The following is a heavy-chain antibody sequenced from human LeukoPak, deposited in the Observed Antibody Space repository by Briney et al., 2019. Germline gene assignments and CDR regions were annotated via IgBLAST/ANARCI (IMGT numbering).Heavy chain of an antibody. CDR1: KFTFTTYW. CDR2: INQDGSEK. Sequence: GGSLRLSCAASKFTFTTYWMSWVRQAPGKGLEWVAHINQDGSEKYYVDSVKGRFTISRDNTKNSLYLQMNSLRAEDTAVYYCARDRYCSGVRRYSIGYLDSWGHGTLVTVSS. J-gene: IGHJ4*01. D-gene: IGHD2-15*01. CDR3: ARDRYCSGVRRYSIGYLDS. V-gene: IGHV3-7*01.